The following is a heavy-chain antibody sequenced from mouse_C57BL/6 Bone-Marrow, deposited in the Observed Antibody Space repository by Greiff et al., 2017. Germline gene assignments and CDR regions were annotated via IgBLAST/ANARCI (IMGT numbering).Heavy chain of an antibody. CDR2: INPSSGYT. J-gene: IGHJ4*01. D-gene: IGHD1-1*01. CDR3: ARSLIYYYGSSYVYYAMDY. Sequence: QVQLQQSGAELARPGASVKMSCKASGYTFTSYTMHWVKQRPGPGLEWIGYINPSSGYTKYNQKFKDKATLTADKSSNTAYMQLSSLTTEDSAIYYCARSLIYYYGSSYVYYAMDYWGQGTSVTGSS. CDR1: GYTFTSYT. V-gene: IGHV1-4*01.